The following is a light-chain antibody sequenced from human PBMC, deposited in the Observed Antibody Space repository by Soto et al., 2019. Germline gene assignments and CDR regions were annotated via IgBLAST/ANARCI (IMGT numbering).Light chain of an antibody. CDR3: QQYTNTNNPWM. CDR2: DAS. CDR1: QTITTW. J-gene: IGKJ1*01. V-gene: IGKV1-5*01. Sequence: IRVTQSPPTLSASVGDRVTITCRASQTITTWMAWYQQKPGKAPKLLVYDASPLQSGVATRFSGSGPGTEFTLIISGLQPEDSATYYCQQYTNTNNPWMFGQGTKVEI.